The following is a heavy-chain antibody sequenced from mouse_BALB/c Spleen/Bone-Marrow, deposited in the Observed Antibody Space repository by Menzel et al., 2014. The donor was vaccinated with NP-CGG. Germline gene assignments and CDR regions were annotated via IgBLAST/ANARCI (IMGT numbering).Heavy chain of an antibody. V-gene: IGHV1-80*01. J-gene: IGHJ4*01. Sequence: VQLQQSGAELVRPGSSVKISCKASGYTFSGYWMNWVKQRPGQGLEWIGQIYPGGGDTNYNENFRGKATLTADKSSSTAYMQPSSLTSEGSAVHFFARWAIADALDYWGQGTSVTVSS. CDR2: IYPGGGDT. CDR1: GYTFSGYW. CDR3: ARWAIADALDY.